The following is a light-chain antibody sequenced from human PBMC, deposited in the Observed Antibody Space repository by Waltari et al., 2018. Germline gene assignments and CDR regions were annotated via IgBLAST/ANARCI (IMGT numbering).Light chain of an antibody. Sequence: DIVMTQTPLSSPVTLGPPASISCRSSQSLVHSDGSTYLSWLQQRPGQPPRLLIYEISNRFSGVPDRFSGRGAGTDFTLKISRVEAEDVGIYYCLQATQFPRSFGQGTKLEIK. CDR2: EIS. V-gene: IGKV2-24*01. J-gene: IGKJ2*01. CDR3: LQATQFPRS. CDR1: QSLVHSDGSTY.